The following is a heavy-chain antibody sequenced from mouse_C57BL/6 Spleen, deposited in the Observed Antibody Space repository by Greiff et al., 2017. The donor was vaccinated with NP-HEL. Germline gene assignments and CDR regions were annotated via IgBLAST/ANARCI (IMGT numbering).Heavy chain of an antibody. CDR1: GYTFTEYT. CDR2: FYPGSGSI. J-gene: IGHJ4*01. CDR3: ARHGPHYYGSSYYAMDY. V-gene: IGHV1-62-2*01. Sequence: VQLQQSGAELVKPGASVKLSCKASGYTFTEYTIHWVKQRSGQGLEWIGWFYPGSGSIKYNEKFKDKATLTADKSSSTVYMELSRLTPEDSAVYFCARHGPHYYGSSYYAMDYWGQGTSVTVSS. D-gene: IGHD1-1*01.